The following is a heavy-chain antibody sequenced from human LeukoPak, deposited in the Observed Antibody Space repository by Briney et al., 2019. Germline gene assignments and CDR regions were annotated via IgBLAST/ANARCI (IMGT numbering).Heavy chain of an antibody. CDR3: ARGALAGNFDL. CDR1: AFSFSSYA. J-gene: IGHJ2*01. V-gene: IGHV3-30-3*01. D-gene: IGHD6-19*01. CDR2: ISYDGSNK. Sequence: GRSLRLSCVASAFSFSSYAMQWVRQAPGKGLEWVAVISYDGSNKYYADSVKGRFTISRDNSKNTLYLQMNSLRAENTAVYYCARGALAGNFDLWGRGTPVTVSS.